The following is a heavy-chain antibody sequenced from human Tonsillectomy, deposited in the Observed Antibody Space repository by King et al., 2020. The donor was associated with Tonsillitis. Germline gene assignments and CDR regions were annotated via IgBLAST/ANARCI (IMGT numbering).Heavy chain of an antibody. Sequence: VQLVESGGGVVQPGRSLRLSCAASGFTFSSYGIHWVRQAPGKGLEWVAVISSDGSNKYYADSVKGRFTISRDNSKNTLYLQLNSLGAEDTAVYYCAKASSGPQQRGYFDYGGQGTLVTVSS. V-gene: IGHV3-30*18. D-gene: IGHD6-25*01. J-gene: IGHJ4*02. CDR2: ISSDGSNK. CDR1: GFTFSSYG. CDR3: AKASSGPQQRGYFDY.